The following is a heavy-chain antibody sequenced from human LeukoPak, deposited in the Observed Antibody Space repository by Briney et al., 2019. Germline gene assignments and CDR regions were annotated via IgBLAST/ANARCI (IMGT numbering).Heavy chain of an antibody. CDR2: IYYLGST. D-gene: IGHD6-13*01. Sequence: SETLSLTCTVSGGSISSYYWSWIRQPPGKGLEWIGFIYYLGSTNYNPSLKSRVTISVDTSKNHFSLMLSSVTAADTAVYYCARAEGSSRPFDYWGQGTLVTVSS. CDR3: ARAEGSSRPFDY. CDR1: GGSISSYY. J-gene: IGHJ4*02. V-gene: IGHV4-59*01.